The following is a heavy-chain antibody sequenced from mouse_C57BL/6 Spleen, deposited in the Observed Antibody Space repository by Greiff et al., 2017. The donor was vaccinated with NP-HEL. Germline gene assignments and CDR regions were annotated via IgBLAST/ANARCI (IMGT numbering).Heavy chain of an antibody. D-gene: IGHD1-1*01. CDR3: TGFTTVVADYAMDY. CDR1: GFTFSDAW. Sequence: EVKLVESGGGLVQPGGSMKLSCAASGFTFSDAWMDWVRQSPEKGLEWVAEIRNKANNNATYYAESVKGRFTISRDDSKSSVYLQMNSLRAEDTGMYYCTGFTTVVADYAMDYWGQGTSVTVSS. V-gene: IGHV6-6*01. CDR2: IRNKANNNAT. J-gene: IGHJ4*01.